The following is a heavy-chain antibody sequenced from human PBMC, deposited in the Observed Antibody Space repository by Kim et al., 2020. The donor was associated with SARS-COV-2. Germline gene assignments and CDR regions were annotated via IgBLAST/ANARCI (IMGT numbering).Heavy chain of an antibody. CDR2: IYYSGST. V-gene: IGHV4-59*13. CDR3: AREGLLGSYYDYYYYGMDV. J-gene: IGHJ6*02. CDR1: GGSISSYY. D-gene: IGHD1-26*01. Sequence: SETLSLTCTVSGGSISSYYWSWIRQPPGKGLEWIGYIYYSGSTNYNPSLKSRVTISVDTSKNQFSLKLSSVTAADTAVYYCAREGLLGSYYDYYYYGMDVWGQGTTVTVS.